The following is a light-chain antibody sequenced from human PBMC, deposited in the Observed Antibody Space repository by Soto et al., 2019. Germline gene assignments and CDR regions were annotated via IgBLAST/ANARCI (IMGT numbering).Light chain of an antibody. CDR1: QSISSW. CDR2: KAS. J-gene: IGKJ1*01. CDR3: QQYKSYSRT. V-gene: IGKV1-5*03. Sequence: DIQMTQSPYTLSASVGYRVTITCRASQSISSWLAWYQQKPGKAPNLLIYKASSLESGVPSRFSGSGTGTEFTLTISSLQPEDFATYYCQQYKSYSRTFGQGTKVDIK.